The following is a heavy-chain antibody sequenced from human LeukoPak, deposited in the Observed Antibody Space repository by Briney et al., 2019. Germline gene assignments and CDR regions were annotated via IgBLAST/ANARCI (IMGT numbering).Heavy chain of an antibody. V-gene: IGHV3-7*01. CDR2: IKQDGSEK. CDR3: ARGRPYYYDSSGYHPYYFDY. D-gene: IGHD3-22*01. Sequence: PGGSLRLSCAASGFTFSSYWMSWVRQAPGKGLEWVANIKQDGSEKYYVDSVKGRFTISRDNAKNSLYLQMNSLRAEHTALYYCARGRPYYYDSSGYHPYYFDYWGQGTLVTVSS. J-gene: IGHJ4*02. CDR1: GFTFSSYW.